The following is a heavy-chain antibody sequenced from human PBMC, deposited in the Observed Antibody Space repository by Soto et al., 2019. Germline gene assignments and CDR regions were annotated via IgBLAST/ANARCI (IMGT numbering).Heavy chain of an antibody. Sequence: SETLSLTCTVSGGPISSYYWTWIRQPPGKGLEWIGYIFYTGSTDYNPSLKSRVAISVDTSKSQFSLNLTSVTAADTAVYYCARAFGSTMPSLIWGPGTRVTDSS. D-gene: IGHD2-2*01. CDR2: IFYTGST. J-gene: IGHJ4*01. CDR3: ARAFGSTMPSLI. V-gene: IGHV4-59*01. CDR1: GGPISSYY.